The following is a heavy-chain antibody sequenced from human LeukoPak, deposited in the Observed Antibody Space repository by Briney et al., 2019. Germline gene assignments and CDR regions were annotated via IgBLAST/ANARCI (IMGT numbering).Heavy chain of an antibody. V-gene: IGHV2-5*02. CDR2: IYWDDDK. CDR1: GFSLTTSGVG. CDR3: ALSLVRGRSPPFDY. J-gene: IGHJ4*02. D-gene: IGHD3-10*01. Sequence: SGPTLVNPTQTLTLTCTFSGFSLTTSGVGVGWIRQPPGKALEWLALIYWDDDKRYSPFLKSRLTITKDTSTDQVVPTMTNMDPVDTATYYCALSLVRGRSPPFDYWGQGTLVTVSS.